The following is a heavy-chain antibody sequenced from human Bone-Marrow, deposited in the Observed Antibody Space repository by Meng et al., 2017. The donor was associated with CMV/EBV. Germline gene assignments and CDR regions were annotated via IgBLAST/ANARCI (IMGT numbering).Heavy chain of an antibody. V-gene: IGHV3-21*01. D-gene: IGHD2-2*01. CDR3: ARLSGQPWVVPAARYYYYGMDV. J-gene: IGHJ6*02. CDR1: GFTFSSYS. Sequence: GESLKISCAASGFTFSSYSMNWVRQAPGKGLEWVSSISSSSSYIYYADSVKGRFTISRDNAKNSLYLQMNSLRAEDTAVYYCARLSGQPWVVPAARYYYYGMDVWGQGNTVNVAS. CDR2: ISSSSSYI.